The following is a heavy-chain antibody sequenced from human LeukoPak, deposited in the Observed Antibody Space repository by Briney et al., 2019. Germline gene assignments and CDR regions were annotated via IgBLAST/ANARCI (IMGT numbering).Heavy chain of an antibody. CDR1: GFTFDDCA. D-gene: IGHD6-13*01. Sequence: GRSLRLSCAASGFTFDDCAMHWVRQAPGKGLEWVSGISWNSGSIGYADSVKGRFTISRDNAKNSLYLQMNSLRAEDTALYYCAAAGTSDYWGQGTLVTVSS. CDR2: ISWNSGSI. V-gene: IGHV3-9*01. J-gene: IGHJ4*02. CDR3: AAAGTSDY.